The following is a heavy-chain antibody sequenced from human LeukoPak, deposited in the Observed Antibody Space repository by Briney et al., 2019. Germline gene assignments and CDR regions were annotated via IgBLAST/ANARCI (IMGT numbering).Heavy chain of an antibody. Sequence: GGSLRLSCAASGFTFSSYGMHWVRQAPGKGLAWAAVISYDGSNKYYADSVKGRFTISRDNSKNTLYLQMNSLRAEDTAVYYCAKSILATVTLYYFDYWGQGTLVTVSS. V-gene: IGHV3-30*18. D-gene: IGHD4-17*01. CDR3: AKSILATVTLYYFDY. CDR2: ISYDGSNK. CDR1: GFTFSSYG. J-gene: IGHJ4*02.